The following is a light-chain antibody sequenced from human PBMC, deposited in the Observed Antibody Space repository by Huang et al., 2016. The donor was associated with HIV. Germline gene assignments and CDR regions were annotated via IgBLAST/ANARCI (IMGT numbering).Light chain of an antibody. CDR3: QQTYSNPQT. CDR1: ETINTY. J-gene: IGKJ2*01. V-gene: IGKV1-39*01. Sequence: IRMTQSPSSLSVSVGDRVTITCRASETINTYLNWYQQKPGKAPKLLIYAASTLQSVVPSRFSGSGSGTDFTLTINSQQPEDFATYYCQQTYSNPQTFGQGTKLEIK. CDR2: AAS.